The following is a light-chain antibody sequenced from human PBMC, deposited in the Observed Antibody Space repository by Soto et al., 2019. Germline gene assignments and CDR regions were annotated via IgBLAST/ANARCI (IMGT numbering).Light chain of an antibody. CDR3: QQRATWPPYT. V-gene: IGKV3-11*01. Sequence: VLTQSPAALSLSPGERATLSCRASQTVGSDLAWYQQKPGQAPRLLIYDASDRATGVPARFSGRGSGTEFPLTIDSLEPEDAAVYYCQQRATWPPYTFGQGTKVEIK. CDR1: QTVGSD. CDR2: DAS. J-gene: IGKJ2*01.